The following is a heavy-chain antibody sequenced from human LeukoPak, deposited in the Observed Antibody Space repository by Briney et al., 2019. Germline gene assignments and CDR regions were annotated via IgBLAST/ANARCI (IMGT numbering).Heavy chain of an antibody. CDR2: IYSGGST. D-gene: IGHD5-18*01. J-gene: IGHJ4*02. Sequence: GGSLRLSCAASGFTVSSNYMSWVRQAPGKGLEWVSVIYSGGSTYYADSVKGRFTISRDNSKNTLYLQMNSLRAEDTAVYYCASPRGYSYGSFDYWGQGTLVTVSS. V-gene: IGHV3-66*01. CDR3: ASPRGYSYGSFDY. CDR1: GFTVSSNY.